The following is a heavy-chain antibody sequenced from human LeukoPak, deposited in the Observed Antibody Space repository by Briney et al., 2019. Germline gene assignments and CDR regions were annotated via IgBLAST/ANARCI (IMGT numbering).Heavy chain of an antibody. CDR3: AQGAMAGTPNSPSL. V-gene: IGHV3-30*18. CDR2: ISYDGSNK. Sequence: GGSLRLSCAAPGLTFSSYGMHWVRQAPGKGLEWVAVISYDGSNKYYAVSVKGRFTISRDNSKNTLSLQMSSLRADDTAVYYCAQGAMAGTPNSPSLWGQGTLVTVSS. D-gene: IGHD6-19*01. J-gene: IGHJ4*02. CDR1: GLTFSSYG.